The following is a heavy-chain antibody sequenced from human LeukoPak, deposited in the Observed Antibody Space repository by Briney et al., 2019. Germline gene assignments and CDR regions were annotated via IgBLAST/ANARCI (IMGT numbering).Heavy chain of an antibody. J-gene: IGHJ3*02. CDR1: GFTFSNAW. CDR3: TTEPPYYDFWSPIDAFDI. D-gene: IGHD3-3*01. Sequence: GGSLRLSCAASGFTFSNAWMSWVRQAPGKGLEWVGRIKSKTDGGTTDYAAPVKGRFTISRDDSKNALYLQMNSLKTEDTAVYYCTTEPPYYDFWSPIDAFDIWGQGTMVTVSS. V-gene: IGHV3-15*01. CDR2: IKSKTDGGTT.